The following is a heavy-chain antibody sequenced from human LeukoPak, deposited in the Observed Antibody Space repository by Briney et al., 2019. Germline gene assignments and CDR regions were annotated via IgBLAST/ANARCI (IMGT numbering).Heavy chain of an antibody. J-gene: IGHJ4*02. CDR1: GYMFSDYY. CDR2: ISSSGSTI. CDR3: ARVGRDISDY. V-gene: IGHV3-11*04. Sequence: GGYLRLSCVASGYMFSDYYMSWLRQAPGKGLEWVSYISSSGSTIYYADSVKGRFTISRDNAKNSLYLQMNSLRAEDTAVYYCARVGRDISDYWGQGTLVTVSS. D-gene: IGHD2-15*01.